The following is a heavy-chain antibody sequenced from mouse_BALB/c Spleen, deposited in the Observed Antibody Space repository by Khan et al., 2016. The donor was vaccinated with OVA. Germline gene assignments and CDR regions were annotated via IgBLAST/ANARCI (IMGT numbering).Heavy chain of an antibody. Sequence: QVQLKESGPGLVAPSQSLSITCPVSGFSLSRSNIHWVRQPPGKGLEWLGMIWGGGGAYYTSTLKSRLSIWKDNSQTQVLLKMNSLQTDDTAMYYGARDYYRNDDDDAMDYWGQGTSVTVSA. D-gene: IGHD2-14*01. CDR2: IWGGGGA. J-gene: IGHJ4*01. CDR3: ARDYYRNDDDDAMDY. V-gene: IGHV2-6-4*01. CDR1: GFSLSRSN.